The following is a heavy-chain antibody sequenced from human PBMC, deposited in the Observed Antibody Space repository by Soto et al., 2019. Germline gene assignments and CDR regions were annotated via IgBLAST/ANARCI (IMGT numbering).Heavy chain of an antibody. CDR3: AREEVYAIGNWFGP. J-gene: IGHJ5*02. D-gene: IGHD2-8*01. CDR2: LIPIFRTA. Sequence: PVRVSCRAAGGTFSSYAISWVRQAPGQGLEWMGELIPIFRTAYYAQKFQGRVTITADGCTSTAYMELSSLRSEDTAVYYCAREEVYAIGNWFGPWGQGTLVTVSS. CDR1: GGTFSSYA. V-gene: IGHV1-69*13.